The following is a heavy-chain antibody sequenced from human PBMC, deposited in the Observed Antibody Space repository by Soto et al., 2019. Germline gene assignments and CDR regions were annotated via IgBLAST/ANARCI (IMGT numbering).Heavy chain of an antibody. CDR2: IRSKANSYAT. CDR1: GFTFSGSA. CDR3: TRSSPIYYDILTGLGWFDS. Sequence: GGSLRLSCAASGFTFSGSAMHWVRQASGKGLEWVGRIRSKANSYATAYAASVKGRFTISRDDSKNTAYLQMNSLKTEDTAVYYCTRSSPIYYDILTGLGWFDSWGQGTLVTVSS. J-gene: IGHJ5*01. V-gene: IGHV3-73*01. D-gene: IGHD3-9*01.